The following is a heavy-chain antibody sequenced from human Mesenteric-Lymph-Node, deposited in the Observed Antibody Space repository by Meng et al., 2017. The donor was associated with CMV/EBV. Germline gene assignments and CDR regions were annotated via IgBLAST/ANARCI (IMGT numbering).Heavy chain of an antibody. V-gene: IGHV3-33*06. CDR3: AKGIAVAGRYYYYYGMDV. J-gene: IGHJ6*02. CDR2: IWYDGSNK. D-gene: IGHD6-19*01. Sequence: LSLTCAASGFTFSSYGMHWVRQAPGKGLEWVAVIWYDGSNKYYADSVKGRFTISRDNSKNTLYLQMNSLRAEDTAVYYCAKGIAVAGRYYYYYGMDVWGQGTTVTVSS. CDR1: GFTFSSYG.